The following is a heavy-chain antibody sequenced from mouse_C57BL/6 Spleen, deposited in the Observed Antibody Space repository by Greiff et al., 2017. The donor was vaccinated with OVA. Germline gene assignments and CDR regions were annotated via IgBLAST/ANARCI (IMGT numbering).Heavy chain of an antibody. D-gene: IGHD2-4*01. Sequence: QVQLKESGAELVRPGASVTLSCKASGYTFTDYEMHWVKQTPVHGLEWIGAIDPETGGTAYNQKFKGKAILTADKSSSTAYMELRSLTSEDSAVYYCARDGIYCECGGGCFDVWGAGTTVTVSS. CDR1: GYTFTDYE. CDR2: IDPETGGT. J-gene: IGHJ1*01. CDR3: ARDGIYCECGGGCFDV. V-gene: IGHV1-15*01.